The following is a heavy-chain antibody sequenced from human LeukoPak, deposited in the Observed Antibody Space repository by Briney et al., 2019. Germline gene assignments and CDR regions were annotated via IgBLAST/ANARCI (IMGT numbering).Heavy chain of an antibody. D-gene: IGHD3-22*01. CDR3: ARGMYYYDSSGYYYGHYYYYYGMDV. V-gene: IGHV1-46*01. J-gene: IGHJ6*02. Sequence: GASVKVSCKASGYTFTSYYMHWVRQAPGQGLEWMGINNPSGGSTSYAQKFQGRVTMTRDTSTSTVCMELSSLRSEDTAVYYCARGMYYYDSSGYYYGHYYYYYGMDVWGQGTTVTVSS. CDR1: GYTFTSYY. CDR2: NNPSGGST.